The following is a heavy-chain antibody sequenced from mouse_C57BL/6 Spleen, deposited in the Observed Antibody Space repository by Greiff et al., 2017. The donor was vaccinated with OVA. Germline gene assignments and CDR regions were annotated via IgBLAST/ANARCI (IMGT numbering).Heavy chain of an antibody. V-gene: IGHV5-9-1*02. CDR1: GFTFSSYA. Sequence: EVKLVESGAGLVKPGGSLKLSCAASGFTFSSYAMSWVRQTPEKRLEWVAYISSGGDYIYYADTVKGRFTISRDNARNTLYLQMSSLKSEDTAMYYCTREYGNYSWFAYWGQGTLVTVSA. D-gene: IGHD2-1*01. CDR3: TREYGNYSWFAY. J-gene: IGHJ3*01. CDR2: ISSGGDYI.